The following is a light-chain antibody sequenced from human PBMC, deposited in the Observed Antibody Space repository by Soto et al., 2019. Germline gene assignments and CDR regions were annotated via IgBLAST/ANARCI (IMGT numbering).Light chain of an antibody. Sequence: DIQMTQSPSSLSASVGDRVTITCRASQTISSHLNWYQQKPGKAPNLLIFAASRLQSGVPSRFSGSGSGTDFTLTISSLQPEDFAPYYCQQSYSAPETFGQGTKLEIK. J-gene: IGKJ2*01. CDR1: QTISSH. CDR3: QQSYSAPET. V-gene: IGKV1-39*01. CDR2: AAS.